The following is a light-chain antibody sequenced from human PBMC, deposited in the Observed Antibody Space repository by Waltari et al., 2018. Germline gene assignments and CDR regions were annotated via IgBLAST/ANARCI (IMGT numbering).Light chain of an antibody. CDR1: QGISNF. V-gene: IGKV1-39*01. CDR3: QQSYSIPLT. CDR2: DAS. J-gene: IGKJ4*01. Sequence: DIQMTQSPSSLSASVGDRVTITCQASQGISNFLHWYQQKLGKAPKLLIYDASNLKTGVPSRFSGSGSGTDFTLTISTLQHEDFATYYCQQSYSIPLTFGGGTKVEIK.